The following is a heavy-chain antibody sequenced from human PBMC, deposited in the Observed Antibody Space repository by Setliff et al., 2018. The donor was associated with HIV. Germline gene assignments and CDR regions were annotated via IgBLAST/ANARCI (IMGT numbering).Heavy chain of an antibody. D-gene: IGHD6-13*01. Sequence: GASVKVSCKASGYTFSSHSINWVRQAPGQGLEWMGWINTNTGNPAFAQGFTGRLVFSMDTSVSTAYLQISSLKAEDTAVYYCARMMYSSSWYKGAFDIWGQGTMVTVSS. CDR1: GYTFSSHS. CDR3: ARMMYSSSWYKGAFDI. J-gene: IGHJ3*02. V-gene: IGHV7-4-1*02. CDR2: INTNTGNP.